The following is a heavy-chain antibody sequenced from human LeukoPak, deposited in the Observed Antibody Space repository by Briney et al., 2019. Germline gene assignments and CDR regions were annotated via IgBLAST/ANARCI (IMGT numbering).Heavy chain of an antibody. D-gene: IGHD2-15*01. CDR2: ISWDGGST. CDR3: AKDIDPLRPILSADYGMDV. Sequence: GGSLRLSCAASGFTFDDYAMHWVRQAPGKGLEWVSLISWDGGSTYYADSVKGRFTISRDNSKNSLYLQMNSLRAEDTALYYCAKDIDPLRPILSADYGMDVWGQGTTVTVSS. J-gene: IGHJ6*02. V-gene: IGHV3-43D*03. CDR1: GFTFDDYA.